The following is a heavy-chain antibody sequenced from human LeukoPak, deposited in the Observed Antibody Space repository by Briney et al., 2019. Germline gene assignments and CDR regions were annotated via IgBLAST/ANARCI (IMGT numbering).Heavy chain of an antibody. Sequence: PSETLSLTCTVSGGSISSYFWSWIRQPPGKGLEWIGYIYYSGSTDYNPSLKSRVTISLGTSKNQISLKLSSVTAADTAVYYCARRSLGWYYDHWGQGTLVTVSS. CDR1: GGSISSYF. J-gene: IGHJ4*02. CDR2: IYYSGST. CDR3: ARRSLGWYYDH. V-gene: IGHV4-59*08. D-gene: IGHD6-19*01.